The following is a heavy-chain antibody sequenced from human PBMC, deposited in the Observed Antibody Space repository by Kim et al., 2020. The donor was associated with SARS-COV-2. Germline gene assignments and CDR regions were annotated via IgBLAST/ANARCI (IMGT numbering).Heavy chain of an antibody. V-gene: IGHV3-74*01. CDR2: INSDGSST. CDR1: GFTFSSYW. J-gene: IGHJ3*02. CDR3: ARVALGLEVDAFDI. Sequence: GGSLRLSCAASGFTFSSYWMHWVRQAPGKGLVWVSRINSDGSSTSYADSVKGRFTISRDNAKNTLYLQMNSLRAEDTAVYYCARVALGLEVDAFDIWGQGTMVTVSS.